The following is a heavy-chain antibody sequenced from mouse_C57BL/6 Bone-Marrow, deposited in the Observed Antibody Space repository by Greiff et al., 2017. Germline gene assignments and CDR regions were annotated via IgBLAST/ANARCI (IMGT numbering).Heavy chain of an antibody. CDR1: GYTFTGYW. Sequence: VQLQQSGAELVKPGASVKISCKATGYTFTGYWIEWVQQRPGHGLEWIGEILPGSGSTNYSEKFKGKATFTADTSSNTAYMQLSSLTTEDSAIYYCAGRYAMDYWGQGTSVTVSS. CDR3: AGRYAMDY. CDR2: ILPGSGST. V-gene: IGHV1-9*01. J-gene: IGHJ4*01.